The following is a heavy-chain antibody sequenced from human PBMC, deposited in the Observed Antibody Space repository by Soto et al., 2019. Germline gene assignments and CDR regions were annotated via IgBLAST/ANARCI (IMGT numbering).Heavy chain of an antibody. CDR2: ISSSSSYI. V-gene: IGHV3-21*03. Sequence: EVQLVESGGGLVKPGGSLRLSCAASGFTFSSYSMNWVRQAPGKGLEWVSSISSSSSYIYYADSVKGRFTISRDNAKNSLYLQVNILRAEDTGVYYCARDPNAPLWLRSGLVWLDPWGQGTLVTVSS. D-gene: IGHD5-18*01. CDR3: ARDPNAPLWLRSGLVWLDP. J-gene: IGHJ5*02. CDR1: GFTFSSYS.